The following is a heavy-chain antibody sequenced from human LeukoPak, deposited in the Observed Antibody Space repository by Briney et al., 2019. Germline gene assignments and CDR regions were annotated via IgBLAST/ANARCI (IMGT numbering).Heavy chain of an antibody. CDR2: INPNSGGT. Sequence: ASVKVSCKASGYTFTGYYMHWVRQAPGQGLEWMGWINPNSGGTNYAQKFQGRVTMTTDTSISTAYMELSRLRSDDTAVYYCAGAYCSSTSCPCWFDPWGQGTLVTVSS. V-gene: IGHV1-2*02. CDR1: GYTFTGYY. D-gene: IGHD2-2*01. J-gene: IGHJ5*02. CDR3: AGAYCSSTSCPCWFDP.